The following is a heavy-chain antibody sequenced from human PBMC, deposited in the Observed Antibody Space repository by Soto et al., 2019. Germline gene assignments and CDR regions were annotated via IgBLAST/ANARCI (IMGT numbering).Heavy chain of an antibody. CDR2: IYYNGST. CDR1: GGSISSYY. CDR3: ARRAVVAVTGSLDNWLDP. V-gene: IGHV4-59*01. Sequence: SETLSLTCTVSGGSISSYYWNWIRQPTGKGLEWIGYIYYNGSTYYNPSLKSRVTISVDTSKNQFSLKVNSVTAADTAVYYCARRAVVAVTGSLDNWLDPWGQGILVTVSS. D-gene: IGHD2-21*01. J-gene: IGHJ5*02.